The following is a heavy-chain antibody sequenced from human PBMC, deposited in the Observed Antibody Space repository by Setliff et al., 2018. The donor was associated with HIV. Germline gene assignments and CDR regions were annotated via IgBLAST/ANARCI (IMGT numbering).Heavy chain of an antibody. CDR2: IYAGGST. CDR1: DGSVSSSSYY. J-gene: IGHJ4*02. V-gene: IGHV4-39*07. Sequence: SETLSLTCTVSDGSVSSSSYYWAWIRQSPGKGLEWIGSIYAGGSTYYNPSLTSRVTISVDTSKNQFSLKVTSVTAADTAVYYCARVPGRDYYDTSGDFDYWGLGTLVTAPQ. CDR3: ARVPGRDYYDTSGDFDY. D-gene: IGHD3-22*01.